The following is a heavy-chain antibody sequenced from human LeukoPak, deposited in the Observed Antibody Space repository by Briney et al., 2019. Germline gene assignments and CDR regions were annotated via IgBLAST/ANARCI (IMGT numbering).Heavy chain of an antibody. CDR1: GYSFTSYW. V-gene: IGHV5-51*01. CDR3: ARTVGGDYFDY. CDR2: MYPGNSDT. Sequence: GESLKISCKGSGYSFTSYWIGWVRQMPGKGLEWIGSMYPGNSDTRYSPSFQGHVTISADTSTTTAYLQWSSLKASDTAMFYCARTVGGDYFDYWGQGTLVTVSS. J-gene: IGHJ4*02. D-gene: IGHD3-16*01.